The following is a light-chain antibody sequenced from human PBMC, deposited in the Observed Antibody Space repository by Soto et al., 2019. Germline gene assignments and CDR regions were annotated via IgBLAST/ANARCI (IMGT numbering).Light chain of an antibody. CDR2: DAS. CDR1: QSISRW. V-gene: IGKV1-5*01. Sequence: DIQMTQSPSTLSASVGDRVTLTCRASQSISRWLAWHQQKPGKAPKLLIFDASTLGGGVPSRFSGSGSGTEFTLTISSLQPDDFATYYCQQYNIYSWTFGQGTKVEIK. CDR3: QQYNIYSWT. J-gene: IGKJ1*01.